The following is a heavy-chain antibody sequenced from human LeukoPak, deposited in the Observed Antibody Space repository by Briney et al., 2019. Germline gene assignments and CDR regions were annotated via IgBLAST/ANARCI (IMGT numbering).Heavy chain of an antibody. V-gene: IGHV4-59*12. D-gene: IGHD2-2*01. CDR2: IYYSGIT. CDR3: ARDLRYCSSTSCSNYYYYGMDV. CDR1: GGSISSYY. Sequence: PSETLSLTCTVSGGSISSYYWSWIRQPPGEGLEWIAYIYYSGITKYNPSLKSRVIISVDTSKNQFSLKLSSVTAADTAVYYCARDLRYCSSTSCSNYYYYGMDVWGQGTTVTVSS. J-gene: IGHJ6*02.